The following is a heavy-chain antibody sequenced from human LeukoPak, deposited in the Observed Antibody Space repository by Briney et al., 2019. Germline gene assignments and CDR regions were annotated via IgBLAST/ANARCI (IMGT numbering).Heavy chain of an antibody. CDR2: IYYSGST. D-gene: IGHD3-22*01. Sequence: PSQTLSLTCTVSGGSISSGDYYWSWIRQPPGKGLEWIGYIYYSGSTYYNPSLKSRVTISVDTSKNQFSLKLSSVTAADTAVYYCAREHYYDSSGYYYYGMDVWGQGTTVTVSS. V-gene: IGHV4-30-4*01. CDR1: GGSISSGDYY. CDR3: AREHYYDSSGYYYYGMDV. J-gene: IGHJ6*02.